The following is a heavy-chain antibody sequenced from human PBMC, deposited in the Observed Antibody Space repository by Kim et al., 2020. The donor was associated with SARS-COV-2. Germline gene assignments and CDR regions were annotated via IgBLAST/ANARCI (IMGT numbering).Heavy chain of an antibody. V-gene: IGHV4-59*01. Sequence: SETLSLTCTVSGGSISSYYWSWIRQPPGKGLEWIGYIYYSGSTNYNPSLKSRVTISVDTSKNQFSLKLSSVTAADTAVYYCARGLRLGELSLGEFDYWGQGTLVTVSS. D-gene: IGHD3-16*02. CDR3: ARGLRLGELSLGEFDY. CDR1: GGSISSYY. J-gene: IGHJ4*02. CDR2: IYYSGST.